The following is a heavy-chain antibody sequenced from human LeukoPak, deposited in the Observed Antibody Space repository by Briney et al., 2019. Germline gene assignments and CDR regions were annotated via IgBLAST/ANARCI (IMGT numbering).Heavy chain of an antibody. CDR1: GFTFSSYA. V-gene: IGHV3-23*01. CDR3: ARDSRYSYGYSFYYYYYMDV. Sequence: GGSLRLSCAASGFTFSSYAMSWVRQAPGKGLEWVSVISGTGDSTYYSDSVKGRFTISRDNSKNSLHLQMNSLRAEDTAVYYCARDSRYSYGYSFYYYYYMDVWGKGTTVTISS. J-gene: IGHJ6*03. D-gene: IGHD5-18*01. CDR2: ISGTGDST.